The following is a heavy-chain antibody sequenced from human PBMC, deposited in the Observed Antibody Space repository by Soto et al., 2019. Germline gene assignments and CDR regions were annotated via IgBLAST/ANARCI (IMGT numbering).Heavy chain of an antibody. Sequence: EVQLVESGGGLVQPGRSLRLSCAGSGFTFDDYAMHWVRHGPGKGLEWVSSISWNSGNLGYADSVKGRFTISRDNAKNSLYLQMNSLRGEDTALYYSAKGATTTVFAFNDYWGQGTLVTVSS. CDR1: GFTFDDYA. J-gene: IGHJ4*02. CDR3: AKGATTTVFAFNDY. D-gene: IGHD4-17*01. CDR2: ISWNSGNL. V-gene: IGHV3-9*01.